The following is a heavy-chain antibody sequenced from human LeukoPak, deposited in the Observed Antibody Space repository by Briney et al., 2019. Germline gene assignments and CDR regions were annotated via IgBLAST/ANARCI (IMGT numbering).Heavy chain of an antibody. CDR2: ISGSGGST. CDR1: GFTFSSYA. V-gene: IGHV3-23*01. J-gene: IGHJ4*02. Sequence: GGSLRLSCAASGFTFSSYAMSWVRRAPGKGLEWVSAISGSGGSTYYADSVKGRFTISRDNAKNSLYLQMNSLRAEDTALYYCARTRGSGKAAVGPFDYWGQGTLVTVSS. D-gene: IGHD6-13*01. CDR3: ARTRGSGKAAVGPFDY.